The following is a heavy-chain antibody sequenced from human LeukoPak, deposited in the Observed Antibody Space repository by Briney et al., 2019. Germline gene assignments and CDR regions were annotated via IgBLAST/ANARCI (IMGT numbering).Heavy chain of an antibody. Sequence: GRSLRLSCAASGFTFSSYGMHWVRQAPGKGLEWVADISYDGSNKYYADSVKGRFTISRDNSKNTLYLQMNSLRAEDTAVYYCAKGALTMVRGVTPNYFDYWGQGTLVTVSS. V-gene: IGHV3-30*18. CDR1: GFTFSSYG. D-gene: IGHD3-10*01. CDR2: ISYDGSNK. CDR3: AKGALTMVRGVTPNYFDY. J-gene: IGHJ4*02.